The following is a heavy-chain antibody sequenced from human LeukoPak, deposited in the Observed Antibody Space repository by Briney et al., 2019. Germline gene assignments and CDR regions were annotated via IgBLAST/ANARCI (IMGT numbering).Heavy chain of an antibody. Sequence: SETLSLTCTVSGGSINNSSYFWGWIRQSPGKGLERIGCIYYNGNTYYNPSLKSRLSISIDTSKNQFALKLSSVTAADTAVYYCARDQSVKITLKAFDIWGQGTMVTVSS. CDR2: IYYNGNT. CDR3: ARDQSVKITLKAFDI. V-gene: IGHV4-39*02. J-gene: IGHJ3*02. CDR1: GGSINNSSYF.